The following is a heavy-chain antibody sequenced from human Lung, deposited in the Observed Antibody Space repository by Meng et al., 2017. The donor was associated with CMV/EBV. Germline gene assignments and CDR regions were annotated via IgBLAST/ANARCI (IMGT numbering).Heavy chain of an antibody. V-gene: IGHV3-23*01. CDR2: ISGSGGST. CDR1: GFTFSSYA. J-gene: IGHJ4*02. Sequence: GGSLRLSCAASGFTFSSYAMSWVRQAPGKGLEWVSAISGSGGSTYYADSVKGRFTISRDNSKNTLYLQMNSLRAEDTAVYYCAKDRRFSCSTSCYKGWGQGTLVTVSS. CDR3: AKDRRFSCSTSCYKG. D-gene: IGHD2-2*02.